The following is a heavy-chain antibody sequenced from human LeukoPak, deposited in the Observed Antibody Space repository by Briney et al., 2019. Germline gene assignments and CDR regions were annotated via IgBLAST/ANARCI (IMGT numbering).Heavy chain of an antibody. V-gene: IGHV1-46*01. CDR2: INPRGGST. D-gene: IGHD6-6*01. CDR1: GYTFTGYY. CDR3: AREGLDSSSSGYFDY. J-gene: IGHJ4*02. Sequence: GASVKVSCKASGYTFTGYYMHWVRQAPGQGLEWMGIINPRGGSTSYAQKFQGRVTMTRDMSTSTVYMELSSLRSKDTAVYYCAREGLDSSSSGYFDYWGQGTLVTVSS.